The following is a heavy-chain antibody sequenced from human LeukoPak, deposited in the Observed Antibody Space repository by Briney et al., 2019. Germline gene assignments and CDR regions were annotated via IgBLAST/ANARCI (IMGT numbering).Heavy chain of an antibody. CDR1: GFTVSSNY. CDR2: IYIGGST. D-gene: IGHD3-22*01. Sequence: GGSLRLSCAASGFTVSSNYMSWVRQAPGKGLEWVSLIYIGGSTYYADSVKGRVTISRDNSKNTLYLQMNSLRAEDTAVYYCAKDLRRITMIVVVIKGPYYYGMDVWGQGTTVTVSS. CDR3: AKDLRRITMIVVVIKGPYYYGMDV. J-gene: IGHJ6*02. V-gene: IGHV3-66*01.